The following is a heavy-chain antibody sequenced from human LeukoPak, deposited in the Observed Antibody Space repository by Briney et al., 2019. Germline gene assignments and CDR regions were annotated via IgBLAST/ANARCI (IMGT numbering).Heavy chain of an antibody. J-gene: IGHJ4*02. Sequence: GGSLRLSCAASGFTFSSYAMSWVRQAPGKGLEWVSAISGRGGSTYYADSVKGRFTISRDNSKNTLYLQMNSLRAEDTAIYYCAKAADIVAHTLYFDYWGQGTLVTVSS. CDR1: GFTFSSYA. V-gene: IGHV3-23*01. CDR2: ISGRGGST. CDR3: AKAADIVAHTLYFDY. D-gene: IGHD3-22*01.